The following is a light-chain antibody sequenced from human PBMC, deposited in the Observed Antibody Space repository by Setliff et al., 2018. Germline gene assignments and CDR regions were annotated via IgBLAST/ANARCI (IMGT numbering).Light chain of an antibody. CDR3: MSYTTIRTYV. J-gene: IGLJ1*01. Sequence: QSVLTQPASVSGPPGQSITISCAGTSSDVGAYSHVSWYQQYPGKAPKLMISEVSNRPSGVSYRFSGSKSGNTASLTIPGLQAEDEADYYCMSYTTIRTYVFGTGTKGTVL. CDR1: SSDVGAYSH. CDR2: EVS. V-gene: IGLV2-14*01.